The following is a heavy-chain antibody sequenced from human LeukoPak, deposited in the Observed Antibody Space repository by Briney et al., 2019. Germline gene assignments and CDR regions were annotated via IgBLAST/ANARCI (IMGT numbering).Heavy chain of an antibody. D-gene: IGHD3-10*01. J-gene: IGHJ4*02. CDR1: GFTFSNAW. CDR3: TSRTSMVRGVIIKGYYFDY. Sequence: TGGSLRLSCAASGFTFSNAWMSWVRQAPGKGLEWVGRIKSKTDGGTTDYAAPVKGRFTISRDDSKNTLYLQMNSLKTEDTAVYYCTSRTSMVRGVIIKGYYFDYWGQGTLVTVSS. CDR2: IKSKTDGGTT. V-gene: IGHV3-15*01.